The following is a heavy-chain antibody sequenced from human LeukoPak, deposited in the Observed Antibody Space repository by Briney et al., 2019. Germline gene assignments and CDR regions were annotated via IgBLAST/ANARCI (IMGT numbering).Heavy chain of an antibody. CDR3: AKVSRVESSSGPFPGN. CDR1: GDSISGSTYY. V-gene: IGHV4-39*01. Sequence: PSETLSLTCTVSGDSISGSTYYWGWIRQPPGKGLEWIGSRYNSGSTYTSPSLKSRVTISVDTSKNQFSLNLSSVTAADTAIYYCAKVSRVESSSGPFPGNWGQGTLVTVSS. CDR2: RYNSGST. J-gene: IGHJ4*02. D-gene: IGHD6-19*01.